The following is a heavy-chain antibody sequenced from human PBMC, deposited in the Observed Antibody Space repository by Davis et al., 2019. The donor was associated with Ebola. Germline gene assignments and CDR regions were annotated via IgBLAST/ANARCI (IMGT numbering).Heavy chain of an antibody. V-gene: IGHV5-51*01. J-gene: IGHJ6*02. D-gene: IGHD2-2*01. CDR2: IYPGDSDT. CDR1: GYSFTSYW. CDR3: ARHLGYCSSTSCDGYYYYGMDV. Sequence: GESLKISCKGSGYSFTSYWIGWVRQMPGKGLEWMGIIYPGDSDTRYSPSFQGQVTISADKSITTAYLQWSSLKASDTAMYYCARHLGYCSSTSCDGYYYYGMDVWGQGTTVTVSS.